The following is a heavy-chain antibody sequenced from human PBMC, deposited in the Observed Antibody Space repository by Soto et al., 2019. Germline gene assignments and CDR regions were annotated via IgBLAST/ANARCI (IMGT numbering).Heavy chain of an antibody. CDR1: GGSISSYY. J-gene: IGHJ5*02. CDR3: ARGGGGPVS. CDR2: IYYSGST. D-gene: IGHD1-26*01. Sequence: QVQLQESGPGLVKPSETLSLTCTVSGGSISSYYWSWIRQPPGKGLEWIGYIYYSGSTNYNPSLKSRVTLSVDTSTSPFSPKSRSVTAADTGLYYCARGGGGPVSWGQGTLVTVSS. V-gene: IGHV4-59*12.